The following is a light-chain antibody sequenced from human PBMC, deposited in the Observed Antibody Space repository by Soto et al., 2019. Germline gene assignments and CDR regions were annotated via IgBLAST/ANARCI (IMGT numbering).Light chain of an antibody. CDR1: QSISSY. J-gene: IGKJ4*01. Sequence: DIQMTQSPSSLSASVGDRVTITCRASQSISSYLNWYQQKPGKAPKLLIYAASSLQSEIPSRFSGSGSGTDFTLTICSLQPEDFATYYCQQSYSTPLTFGGGTKVDIK. V-gene: IGKV1-39*01. CDR3: QQSYSTPLT. CDR2: AAS.